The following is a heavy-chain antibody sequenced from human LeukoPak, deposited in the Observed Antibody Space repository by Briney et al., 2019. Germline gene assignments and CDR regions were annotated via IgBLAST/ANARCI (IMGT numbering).Heavy chain of an antibody. Sequence: GGSLRLSCAASGFTFSSYGMHWVRQAPARGWEGGAVNRYLGNNKYYTDSVKGRFTISRDNSKNTLYLQMNSLRAEDTAVYYCARDKAVPAAGYYYGMDVWGKGTTVTVSS. D-gene: IGHD2-2*01. CDR1: GFTFSSYG. CDR2: NRYLGNNK. V-gene: IGHV3-33*01. J-gene: IGHJ6*04. CDR3: ARDKAVPAAGYYYGMDV.